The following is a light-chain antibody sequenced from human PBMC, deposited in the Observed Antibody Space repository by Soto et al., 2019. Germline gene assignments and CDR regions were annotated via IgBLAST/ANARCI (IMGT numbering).Light chain of an antibody. CDR3: QQYGSSPGT. CDR2: GAS. Sequence: EIGSTQSPGTLSLSPGERATLSCWASQSVSFSYLAWYQQKPGQAPRLLIYGASSRAAGIPNRFSGSGSGTDVTLTISRLEPEDFAVYYCQQYGSSPGTFGQGTKLEIK. V-gene: IGKV3-20*01. CDR1: QSVSFSY. J-gene: IGKJ2*01.